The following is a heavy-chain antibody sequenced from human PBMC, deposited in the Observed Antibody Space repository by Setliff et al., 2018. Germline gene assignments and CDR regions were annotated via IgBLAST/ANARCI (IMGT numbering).Heavy chain of an antibody. Sequence: ASVKVSCKASGGTLSGYAFSWVRQAPGQGLERVGGITPIFETAHYAQKFQDRVTITADKSTSTVYMELNSLISEDTAVYLCARDSVTLGQLERRGGFRYYDMDVWGQGTTVTVSS. V-gene: IGHV1-69*06. CDR1: GGTLSGYA. CDR3: ARDSVTLGQLERRGGFRYYDMDV. CDR2: ITPIFETA. D-gene: IGHD1-1*01. J-gene: IGHJ6*02.